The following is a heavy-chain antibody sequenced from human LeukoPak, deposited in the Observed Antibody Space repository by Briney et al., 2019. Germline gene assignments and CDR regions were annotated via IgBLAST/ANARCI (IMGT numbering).Heavy chain of an antibody. CDR1: IFTFSSYA. V-gene: IGHV3-23*01. Sequence: GGSLRLSCAASIFTFSSYAMSWVRPAPGKGLEWVSTLSGSGGNTYYADSVKGRVTISRDNSKNTLYLQMNSLRAEDTAVYHCAKGSYYYDSADYFDYWGQGTLVTVSS. CDR3: AKGSYYYDSADYFDY. D-gene: IGHD3-22*01. J-gene: IGHJ4*02. CDR2: LSGSGGNT.